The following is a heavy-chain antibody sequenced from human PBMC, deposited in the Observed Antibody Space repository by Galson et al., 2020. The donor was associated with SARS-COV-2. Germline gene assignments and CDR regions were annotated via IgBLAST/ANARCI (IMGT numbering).Heavy chain of an antibody. J-gene: IGHJ6*02. Sequence: ASETLSLTFTVSGGSISSGAYSWSWIRQPPGKGLEWIGYIYYSGSTYYNPSLKSRVTISVDTSKNQFSLKLSSVTAADTAVYYCARDQTKNAVVTGYYYYYGMDVWGQGTTVTVSS. CDR2: IYYSGST. D-gene: IGHD2-21*02. CDR1: GGSISSGAYS. V-gene: IGHV4-30-4*01. CDR3: ARDQTKNAVVTGYYYYYGMDV.